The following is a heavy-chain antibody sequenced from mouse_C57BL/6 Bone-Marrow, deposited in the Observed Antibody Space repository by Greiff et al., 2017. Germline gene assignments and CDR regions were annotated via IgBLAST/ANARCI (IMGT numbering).Heavy chain of an antibody. V-gene: IGHV1-69*01. J-gene: IGHJ2*01. CDR3: ARYLFY. Sequence: VQLQQPGAELVMPGASVKLSCKASGYTFTSYWMHWVKQRPGQGLEWIGEIDPSDSYTNYNQKFKGKATLTADKSSSTAYMQLSSLTSEDSAVYFCARYLFYWGQGTTLTVSS. CDR2: IDPSDSYT. CDR1: GYTFTSYW.